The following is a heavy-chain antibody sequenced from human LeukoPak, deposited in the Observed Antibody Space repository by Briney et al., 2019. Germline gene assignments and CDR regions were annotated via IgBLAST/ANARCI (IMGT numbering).Heavy chain of an antibody. CDR3: ASVRSGYYNFDY. V-gene: IGHV1-3*01. D-gene: IGHD3-22*01. CDR2: INAGNGNT. Sequence: RASVKVSCKTSGYTFDNYAINWVRQAPGQGLEWMGWINAGNGNTKYSQKFQGRVTITRDTSASTAYMELSSLRSEDTAVYYCASVRSGYYNFDYWGQGTLVTVSS. J-gene: IGHJ4*02. CDR1: GYTFDNYA.